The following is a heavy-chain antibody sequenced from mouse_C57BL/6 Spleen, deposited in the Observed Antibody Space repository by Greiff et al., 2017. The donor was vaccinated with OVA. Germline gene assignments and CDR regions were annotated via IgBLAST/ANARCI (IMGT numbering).Heavy chain of an antibody. Sequence: EVQLQQSGPELVKPGASVKISCKASGYTFTDYYMNWVKQSHGKSLEWIGDINPNNGGTSYNQKFKGKATLTVDKSSSTAYMELRSLTSEDSAVYYCAAFITTVVAPFAYWGQGTLVTVSA. J-gene: IGHJ3*01. V-gene: IGHV1-26*01. CDR2: INPNNGGT. CDR1: GYTFTDYY. CDR3: AAFITTVVAPFAY. D-gene: IGHD1-1*01.